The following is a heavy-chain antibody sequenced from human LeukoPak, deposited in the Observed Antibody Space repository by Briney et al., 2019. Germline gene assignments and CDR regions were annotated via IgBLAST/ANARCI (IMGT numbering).Heavy chain of an antibody. J-gene: IGHJ4*02. D-gene: IGHD3-22*01. CDR2: ISNDGSYK. V-gene: IGHV3-30*04. CDR1: GFGFSNYA. Sequence: GGSLRLSCAASGFGFSNYATNWVRLAPGKGLEWVSLISNDGSYKYYADSVKGRFTISRDNSKNTLYLQMNSLRAEDTAVYYCAKDGYYYDSSGKEYYFDCWGQGTLVTVSS. CDR3: AKDGYYYDSSGKEYYFDC.